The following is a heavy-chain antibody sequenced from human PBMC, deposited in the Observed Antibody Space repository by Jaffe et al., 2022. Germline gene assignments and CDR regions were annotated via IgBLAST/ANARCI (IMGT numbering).Heavy chain of an antibody. D-gene: IGHD3-10*01. V-gene: IGHV4-59*01. CDR2: IYYSGST. CDR1: GGSISSYY. J-gene: IGHJ2*01. CDR3: ARDTKTKRFAGGRYFDL. Sequence: QVQLQESGPGLVKPSETLSLTCTVSGGSISSYYWSWIRQPPGKGLEWIGYIYYSGSTNYNPSLKSRVTISVDTSKNQFSLKLSSVTAADTAVYYCARDTKTKRFAGGRYFDLWGRGTLVTVSS.